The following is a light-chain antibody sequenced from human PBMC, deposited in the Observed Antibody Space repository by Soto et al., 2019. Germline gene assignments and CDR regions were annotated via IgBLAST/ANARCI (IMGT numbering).Light chain of an antibody. Sequence: DIQMTQSPSSVSASIGDRVTITCRASQSISSWLAWYQQKPGKAPNLLIYAASNLQSGVPSRFSGSGSGTDFTLTISGLQPEDVATYYCQQAAIFPLTFGGGTKVEI. CDR3: QQAAIFPLT. CDR2: AAS. CDR1: QSISSW. J-gene: IGKJ4*01. V-gene: IGKV1D-12*01.